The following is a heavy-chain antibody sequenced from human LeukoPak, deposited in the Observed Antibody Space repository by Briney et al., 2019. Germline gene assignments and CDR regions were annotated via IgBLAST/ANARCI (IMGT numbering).Heavy chain of an antibody. CDR1: GVTFSSDW. D-gene: IGHD4-17*01. Sequence: GGALRLSCAASGVTFSSDWMHWVRQAPGKGLVWVSRINSDGSSTSYADSVKGRFTISRDNAKNTLYLQMNSLRAEDTAVYYCAKALTTATTQYFDYWGQGTLVTVSS. CDR3: AKALTTATTQYFDY. V-gene: IGHV3-74*01. J-gene: IGHJ4*02. CDR2: INSDGSST.